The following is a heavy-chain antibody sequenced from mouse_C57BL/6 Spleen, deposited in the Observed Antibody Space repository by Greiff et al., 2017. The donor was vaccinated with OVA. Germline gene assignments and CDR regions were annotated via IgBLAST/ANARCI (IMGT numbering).Heavy chain of an antibody. D-gene: IGHD2-5*01. Sequence: VQLQESGPGLVAPSQSLSITCTVSGFSLTSYGVHWVRQPPGKGLEWLVVIWSDGSTTYNSALKSRLSISKDNSKSQVFLKMNSLQTDDTAMYYCARQAYYSNPYYAMDYWGQGTSVTVSS. CDR3: ARQAYYSNPYYAMDY. J-gene: IGHJ4*01. CDR2: IWSDGST. CDR1: GFSLTSYG. V-gene: IGHV2-6-1*01.